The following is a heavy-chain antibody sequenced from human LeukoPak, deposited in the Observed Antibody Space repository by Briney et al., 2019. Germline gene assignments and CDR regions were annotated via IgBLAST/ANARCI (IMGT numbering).Heavy chain of an antibody. J-gene: IGHJ6*03. CDR2: INHSGST. V-gene: IGHV4-34*01. Sequence: SETLSLTCAVYGGSFSGYYWSWIRQPPGKGLEWIGEINHSGSTNYNPSLRSRVTISVDTSKNQFSLKLSSVTAADTAVYYCARVLPCSSTSCDYYMDVWGKGTTVTVSS. D-gene: IGHD2-2*01. CDR3: ARVLPCSSTSCDYYMDV. CDR1: GGSFSGYY.